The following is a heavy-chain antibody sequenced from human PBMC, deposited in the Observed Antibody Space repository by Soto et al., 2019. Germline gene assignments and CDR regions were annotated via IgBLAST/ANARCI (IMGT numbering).Heavy chain of an antibody. D-gene: IGHD6-6*01. CDR1: GYTFTSYY. J-gene: IGHJ6*02. CDR2: INPSGGST. CDR3: ARNIAARPGYYYYYGMDV. V-gene: IGHV1-46*01. Sequence: ASVKVSCKASGYTFTSYYMHWVRQAPGQGPEWMGIINPSGGSTSYAQKFQGRVTMTRDTSTSTVYMELSSLRSEDTAVYYCARNIAARPGYYYYYGMDVWGQGTTVTVSS.